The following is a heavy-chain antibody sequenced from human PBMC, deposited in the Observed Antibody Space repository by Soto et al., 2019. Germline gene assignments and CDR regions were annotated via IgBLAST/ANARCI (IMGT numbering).Heavy chain of an antibody. CDR2: INPDAGVT. CDR1: GYSFTTYF. CDR3: AKEENAFDV. Sequence: GASVEVSCKASGYSFTTYFINWVRQAPGQGLEWMGSINPDAGVTTYAQRFQGRVVMTRDTSTTTVYMELNSLRSEDTAVYYCAKEENAFDVWGQGTVVTVSS. V-gene: IGHV1-46*01. J-gene: IGHJ3*01.